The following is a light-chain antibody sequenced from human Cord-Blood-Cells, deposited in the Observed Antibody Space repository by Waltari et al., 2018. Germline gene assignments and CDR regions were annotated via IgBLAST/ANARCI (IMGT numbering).Light chain of an antibody. Sequence: DIQMIQSPSSLSASVGDRVTIPCRASQGISNYLAWYQQKPGKVPKLLIYAASTLQAGVPSRFSGSGSGTDFTLTISSLQPEDVATYYCQKYNSAPTWTFGQGTKVEIK. J-gene: IGKJ1*01. CDR1: QGISNY. CDR2: AAS. V-gene: IGKV1-27*01. CDR3: QKYNSAPTWT.